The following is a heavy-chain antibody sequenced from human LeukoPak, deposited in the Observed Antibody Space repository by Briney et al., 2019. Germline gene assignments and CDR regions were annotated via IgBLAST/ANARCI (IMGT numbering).Heavy chain of an antibody. CDR2: INPNSGGT. Sequence: ASAKVSCKASGYTFTGYYMHWVRQAPGQGLEWMGWINPNSGGTNYAQKFQGRVTMTTDTYTNTAYMELRSLRSDDTAVYYCAGSLGYCTSNVCYLKYWGQGTLVTVSS. J-gene: IGHJ4*02. D-gene: IGHD2-8*01. V-gene: IGHV1-2*02. CDR3: AGSLGYCTSNVCYLKY. CDR1: GYTFTGYY.